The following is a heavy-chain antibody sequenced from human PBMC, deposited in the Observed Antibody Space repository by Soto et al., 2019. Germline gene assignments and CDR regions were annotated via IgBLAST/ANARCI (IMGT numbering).Heavy chain of an antibody. V-gene: IGHV1-2*02. CDR1: GYTFTGYY. CDR2: INPNSGGT. J-gene: IGHJ4*02. CDR3: ARDRQLRYLFDY. D-gene: IGHD6-6*01. Sequence: ASVKVSCKASGYTFTGYYMHWVRQAPGQGLEWMGWINPNSGGTNYAQKFQGRVTMTRDTSISTAYMELSRLRSDDTAVYYCARDRQLRYLFDYWGQGTLVTSPQ.